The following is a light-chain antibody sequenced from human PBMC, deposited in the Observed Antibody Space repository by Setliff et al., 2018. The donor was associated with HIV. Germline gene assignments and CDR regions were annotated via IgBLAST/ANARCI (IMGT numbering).Light chain of an antibody. CDR1: NIGSKS. Sequence: SYELTQPPSVSVAPGKTARITCGGNNIGSKSVHWYQQKPGQAPVLVISYDSDRPSGIPERFSGSNSGNTATLTISRVEAGDEADYYCQVWDSSSDHPYGFGTGTKVTV. CDR3: QVWDSSSDHPYG. V-gene: IGLV3-21*04. J-gene: IGLJ1*01. CDR2: YDS.